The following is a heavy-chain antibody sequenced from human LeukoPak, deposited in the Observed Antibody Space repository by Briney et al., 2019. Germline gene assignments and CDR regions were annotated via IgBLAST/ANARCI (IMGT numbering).Heavy chain of an antibody. D-gene: IGHD4-23*01. J-gene: IGHJ6*02. CDR3: ARELGATVVNYGMDV. Sequence: SETLSLTCTVSGGSISTYYWSWIRQPPGKGLEWIGYIYYSGSTNYDPSLKSRVTISVDTSKNKFSLKLTSVTAADTAVYYCARELGATVVNYGMDVWGQGTTVTVSS. CDR1: GGSISTYY. V-gene: IGHV4-59*01. CDR2: IYYSGST.